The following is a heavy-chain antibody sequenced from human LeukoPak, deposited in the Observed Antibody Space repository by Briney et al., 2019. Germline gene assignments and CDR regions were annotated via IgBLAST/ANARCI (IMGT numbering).Heavy chain of an antibody. J-gene: IGHJ4*02. CDR2: MNPNSDNT. CDR1: GYTFTSYD. Sequence: ASVKVSCKASGYTFTSYDINWVRQATGQGLEWMGWMNPNSDNTGYARKFQGRVTITRNTSISTAYMELSSPRSEDTAVYYCATERFGELLFYFDYWGQGTLVTVSS. D-gene: IGHD3-10*01. CDR3: ATERFGELLFYFDY. V-gene: IGHV1-8*01.